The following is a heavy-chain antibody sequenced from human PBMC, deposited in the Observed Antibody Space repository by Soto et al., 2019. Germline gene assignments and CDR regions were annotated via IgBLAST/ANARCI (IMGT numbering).Heavy chain of an antibody. Sequence: EVQLVESGGDLVQPGGSLRLSCAASGFTFSNYYMTWVRQAPGKGLEWVANMNQDGSDKRYVDSVRGRFTISRDNAKNSLYLQMNSLRFEDTAVYYCARVESGSYDYWGQGALVTVSS. CDR3: ARVESGSYDY. J-gene: IGHJ4*02. D-gene: IGHD1-26*01. V-gene: IGHV3-7*01. CDR1: GFTFSNYY. CDR2: MNQDGSDK.